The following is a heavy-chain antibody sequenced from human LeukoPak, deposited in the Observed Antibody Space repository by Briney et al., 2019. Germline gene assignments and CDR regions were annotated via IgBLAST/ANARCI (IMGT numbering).Heavy chain of an antibody. CDR3: ASASLSALGFDY. J-gene: IGHJ4*02. CDR2: IYYSGST. V-gene: IGHV4-59*01. CDR1: GGSISSYY. D-gene: IGHD7-27*01. Sequence: SETLSLTCTASGGSISSYYWSWIRQPPGKRLEWIGYIYYSGSTNYNPSLKSRVTISVDTSKNQFSLKLSSVTAADTAVYYCASASLSALGFDYWGQGTLVTVSS.